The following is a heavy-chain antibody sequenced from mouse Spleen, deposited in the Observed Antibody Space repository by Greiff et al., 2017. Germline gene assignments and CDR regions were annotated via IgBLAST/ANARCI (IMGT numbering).Heavy chain of an antibody. Sequence: ESGPGLVKPSQSLSLTCSVTGYSITSGYYWNWIRQFPGNKLEWMGYISYDGSNNYNPSLKNRISITRDTSKNQFFLKLNSVTTEDTATYYCASSDFYYFDYWGQGTTLTVSS. V-gene: IGHV3-6*02. J-gene: IGHJ2*01. D-gene: IGHD2-4*01. CDR3: ASSDFYYFDY. CDR1: GYSITSGYY. CDR2: ISYDGSN.